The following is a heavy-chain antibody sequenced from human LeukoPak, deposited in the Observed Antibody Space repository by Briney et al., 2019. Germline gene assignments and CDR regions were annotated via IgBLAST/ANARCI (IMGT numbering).Heavy chain of an antibody. D-gene: IGHD3-22*01. V-gene: IGHV1-2*06. J-gene: IGHJ4*02. CDR3: AIQIVVVTAFDY. CDR1: GYTFTCYY. CDR2: INPNSGGT. Sequence: ASXKVSCKASGYTFTCYYMHGVGQARGKGREWMGRINPNSGGTNYAQKFQGRVTMTRDTSISTAYMELSRLSSADTAVYYCAIQIVVVTAFDYWGQGTLVTVSS.